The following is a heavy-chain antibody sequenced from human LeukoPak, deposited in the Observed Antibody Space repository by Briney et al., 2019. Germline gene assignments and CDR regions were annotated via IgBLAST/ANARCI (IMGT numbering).Heavy chain of an antibody. CDR2: ISSSSSYI. D-gene: IGHD4-17*01. J-gene: IGHJ5*02. Sequence: GGSLRLSCAASGFTFSSYSMNWVRQAPGKGLEWVSSISSSSSYIYYADSVKGRFTISRDNAKNSLYLQMNSLRAEDTAVYYCAREFKMTTSNWFDPWGQGTLVTVPS. CDR1: GFTFSSYS. V-gene: IGHV3-21*01. CDR3: AREFKMTTSNWFDP.